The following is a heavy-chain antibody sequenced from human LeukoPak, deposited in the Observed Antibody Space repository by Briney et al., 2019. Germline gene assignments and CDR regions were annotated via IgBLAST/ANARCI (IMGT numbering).Heavy chain of an antibody. CDR3: ARGVEPLAAITLAY. J-gene: IGHJ4*02. D-gene: IGHD1-14*01. CDR2: LYSDGNT. CDR1: GFTLITHD. V-gene: IGHV3-53*01. Sequence: PGGDPRLSCSASGFTLITHDMAWVRQAPGEGLEWASVLYSDGNTKYADSVQGRFTISRDNSKNTLYLEMNSLSPDDTAVYYCARGVEPLAAITLAYWGQGTLVTVSS.